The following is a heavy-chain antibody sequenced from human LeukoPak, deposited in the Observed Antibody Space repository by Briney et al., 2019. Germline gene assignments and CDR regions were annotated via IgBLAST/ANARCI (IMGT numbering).Heavy chain of an antibody. CDR1: GGSISSFY. D-gene: IGHD3-22*01. Sequence: PSETLSLTCTVSGGSISSFYWSWIRQPPGKGLEWIGYIYYSGSTNYNPSLKSRVTISVDRSKNQFSLKLSSVTAADTAVYYCASTYYDYAFDIWGQGTMVTVSS. CDR3: ASTYYDYAFDI. V-gene: IGHV4-59*12. CDR2: IYYSGST. J-gene: IGHJ3*02.